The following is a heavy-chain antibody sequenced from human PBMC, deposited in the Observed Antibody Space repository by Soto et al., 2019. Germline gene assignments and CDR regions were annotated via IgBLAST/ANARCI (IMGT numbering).Heavy chain of an antibody. CDR3: ARGRGRYSSGWYWLDP. D-gene: IGHD6-19*01. J-gene: IGHJ5*02. CDR1: GGTIRSPDW. CDR2: IFQSGST. V-gene: IGHV4-4*02. Sequence: ASETLSLTCGVSGGTIRSPDWWTWVRQPPGKGLEWIGEIFQSGSTNYTPSLESRVTISVDKSKNQFSLTLTSVTAADTAVYFCARGRGRYSSGWYWLDPWGQGILVTVYS.